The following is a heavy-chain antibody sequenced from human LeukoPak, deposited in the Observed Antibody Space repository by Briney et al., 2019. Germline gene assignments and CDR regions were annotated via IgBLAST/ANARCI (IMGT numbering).Heavy chain of an antibody. V-gene: IGHV1-18*01. CDR1: GYTFTSYG. CDR2: ISAYNGNT. D-gene: IGHD6-25*01. CDR3: ARFSIPANWFDP. J-gene: IGHJ5*02. Sequence: ASVKVSCKASGYTFTSYGISWVRQAPGQGLEWMGWISAYNGNTNYAQNLQGRVTMTTDTSTRIAYMELRSLGSDDTAIYYCARFSIPANWFDPWGQGTLVTVSP.